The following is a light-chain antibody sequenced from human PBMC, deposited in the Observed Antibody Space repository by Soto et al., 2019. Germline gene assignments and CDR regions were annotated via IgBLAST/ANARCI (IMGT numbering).Light chain of an antibody. CDR2: AAS. CDR1: QGISSY. V-gene: IGKV1-9*01. CDR3: QQLNSYPLT. Sequence: DIQFTQSPSFLSASVGDRVTITCRASQGISSYLVWYQQKPGKAPKALISAASTLHSGVPSRFSGSGSGTEFTLTISSLQPEDFATYYCQQLNSYPLTFGQGTRLEIK. J-gene: IGKJ5*01.